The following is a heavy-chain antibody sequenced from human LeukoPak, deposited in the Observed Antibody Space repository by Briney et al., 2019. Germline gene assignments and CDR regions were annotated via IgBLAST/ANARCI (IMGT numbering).Heavy chain of an antibody. D-gene: IGHD3-22*01. Sequence: GASVKVTCKASGYTFTSYAMNWVRQAPGQGLEWMGWINTNTGNPTYAQGFTGRFVFSLDTSVSTAYLQISSLKAEDTAVYYCARGWDYYDSSGPFDYWGQGTLVTVSS. V-gene: IGHV7-4-1*02. CDR3: ARGWDYYDSSGPFDY. J-gene: IGHJ4*02. CDR1: GYTFTSYA. CDR2: INTNTGNP.